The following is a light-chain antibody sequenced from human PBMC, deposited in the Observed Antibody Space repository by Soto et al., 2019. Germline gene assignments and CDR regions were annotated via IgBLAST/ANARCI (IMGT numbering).Light chain of an antibody. J-gene: IGKJ4*01. CDR2: GAS. Sequence: EIVMTQSPAALSVSPGERVTLSCRASQRVSRDLAWYQQKPGQAPRLLIYGASSRATGIADRFSGSGSGTDFTLTISRLEPEDFAVYYCQYYYESSPFGRGTKVDIK. CDR3: QYYYESSP. CDR1: QRVSRD. V-gene: IGKV3D-15*01.